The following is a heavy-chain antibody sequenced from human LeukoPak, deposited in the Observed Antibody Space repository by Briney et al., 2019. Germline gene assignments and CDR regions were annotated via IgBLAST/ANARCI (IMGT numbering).Heavy chain of an antibody. Sequence: SVKVSCKASGGTFSSYAISWVRQAPGQGLEWMGRIIPIFGRANYAQKFQGRVTITTDESTTTAYMELSSLRSEDTAVYYCAREGGYDSSGYYYPFSHWGQGTLVTVSS. CDR1: GGTFSSYA. V-gene: IGHV1-69*05. D-gene: IGHD3-22*01. CDR2: IIPIFGRA. J-gene: IGHJ4*02. CDR3: AREGGYDSSGYYYPFSH.